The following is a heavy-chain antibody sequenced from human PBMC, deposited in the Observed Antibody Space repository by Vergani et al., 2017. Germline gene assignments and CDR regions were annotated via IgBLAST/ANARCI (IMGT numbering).Heavy chain of an antibody. D-gene: IGHD3-3*01. CDR1: GFTFSSYS. J-gene: IGHJ6*03. CDR3: ARTLPTHTIFGPYYYYMDV. V-gene: IGHV3-48*01. Sequence: EVQLVESGGGLVKPGGSLRLSCAASGFTFSSYSMNWVRQAPGKGLEWVSYISSSSSTIYYADSVKGRFTISRDNAKNSLYLQMNSLRAEDTAVYYCARTLPTHTIFGPYYYYMDVWGKGTTVTVSS. CDR2: ISSSSSTI.